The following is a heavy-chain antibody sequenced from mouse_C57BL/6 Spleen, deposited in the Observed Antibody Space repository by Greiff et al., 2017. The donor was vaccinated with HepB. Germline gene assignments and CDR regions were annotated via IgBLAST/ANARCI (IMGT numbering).Heavy chain of an antibody. CDR1: GYTFTDHT. J-gene: IGHJ2*01. CDR2: IYPRDGST. Sequence: VQLQQSDAELVKPGASVKISCKVSGYTFTDHTIHWMKQRPEQGLEWIGYIYPRDGSTKYNEKFKGKATLTADKSSSTAYMQLNSLTSEDSAVYFWASGDYYGSSYGPYFDYWGQGTTLTVSS. CDR3: ASGDYYGSSYGPYFDY. V-gene: IGHV1-78*01. D-gene: IGHD1-1*01.